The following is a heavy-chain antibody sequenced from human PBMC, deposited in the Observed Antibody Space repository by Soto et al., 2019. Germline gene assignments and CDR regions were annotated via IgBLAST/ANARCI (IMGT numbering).Heavy chain of an antibody. CDR3: SRDLVTNTRGGGGMDV. CDR1: GDTVSSNTAT. D-gene: IGHD3-16*01. Sequence: QVQLQQSGPGLMKPSQTLSLTCAISGDTVSSNTATWNWIRQSPSRGLEWLGRTFYRSKWYNDYAVSLTSRITIDPDTSKNQFSLQLKSVTPEDTAVYYCSRDLVTNTRGGGGMDVWGHGTTVTVSS. CDR2: TFYRSKWYN. V-gene: IGHV6-1*01. J-gene: IGHJ6*02.